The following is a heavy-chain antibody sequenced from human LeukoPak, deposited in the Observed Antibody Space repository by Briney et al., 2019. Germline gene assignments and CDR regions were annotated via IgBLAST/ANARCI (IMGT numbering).Heavy chain of an antibody. D-gene: IGHD3-3*01. CDR2: IWYDGSNK. Sequence: GGSLRLSCAASGFTFSSYGMHWVRQAPGKGLEWVAVIWYDGSNKYYADSVKGRFTISRDNSKNTLYLQMNSLRAEDTAVYYCARDRHYDFWSGVGAFDIWGQGTMVTVSS. CDR3: ARDRHYDFWSGVGAFDI. CDR1: GFTFSSYG. J-gene: IGHJ3*02. V-gene: IGHV3-33*01.